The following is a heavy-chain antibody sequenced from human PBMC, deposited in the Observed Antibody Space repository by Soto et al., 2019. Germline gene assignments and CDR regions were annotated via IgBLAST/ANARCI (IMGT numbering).Heavy chain of an antibody. J-gene: IGHJ6*02. CDR2: ISAYNGNT. Sequence: ASVKVSCKASGYTFTSYGISWVRQAPGQGLEWMGRISAYNGNTNYAQKLQGRVTMTTDTSTSTAYMELRSLRSDDTAVYYCAREDIVLIGYYYGMDVWGQGTTVTVSS. CDR1: GYTFTSYG. V-gene: IGHV1-18*01. CDR3: AREDIVLIGYYYGMDV. D-gene: IGHD2-8*01.